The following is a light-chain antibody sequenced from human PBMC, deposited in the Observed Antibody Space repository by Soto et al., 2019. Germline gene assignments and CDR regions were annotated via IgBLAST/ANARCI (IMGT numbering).Light chain of an antibody. CDR1: RSNIGSNT. Sequence: QSVLTQPPSASGTPGQRVTISCSGSRSNIGSNTVNWYQQLPGTAPKLLIYSNNQRPSGVPDRFSGSKSGTSASLAISGLQSEDEADCYCAAWDDSLNGLFGAGTQLTVL. CDR2: SNN. V-gene: IGLV1-44*01. J-gene: IGLJ7*01. CDR3: AAWDDSLNGL.